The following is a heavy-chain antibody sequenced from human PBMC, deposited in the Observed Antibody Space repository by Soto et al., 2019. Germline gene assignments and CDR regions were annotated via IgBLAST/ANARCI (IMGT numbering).Heavy chain of an antibody. V-gene: IGHV3-33*01. CDR1: GFTFSSYG. D-gene: IGHD3-10*01. CDR3: ARDGRYYGSGSYPSY. Sequence: QVQLVESGGGVVQPERSLRLSCAASGFTFSSYGMHWVRQAPGKGLEWVAVIWYDGSNKYYADSVKGRFTISRDNSKNTLYLQMNSLRAEDTAVYYFARDGRYYGSGSYPSYWGQGTLVTVSS. CDR2: IWYDGSNK. J-gene: IGHJ4*02.